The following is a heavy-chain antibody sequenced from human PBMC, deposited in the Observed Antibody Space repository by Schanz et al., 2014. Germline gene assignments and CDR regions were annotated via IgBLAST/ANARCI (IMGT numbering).Heavy chain of an antibody. Sequence: EVQLVESGGGVVQPGRSLRLSCAASGFTFSSYAINWVRQAPGKGLEWVSGISGSGASTYYADSVKGRFTISRDNSNKTVDLQMNSLRAEDTAVYFCAKKVPAYNPFDSWGQGTLVTVSS. J-gene: IGHJ4*02. CDR1: GFTFSSYA. V-gene: IGHV3-23*04. D-gene: IGHD1-1*01. CDR2: ISGSGAST. CDR3: AKKVPAYNPFDS.